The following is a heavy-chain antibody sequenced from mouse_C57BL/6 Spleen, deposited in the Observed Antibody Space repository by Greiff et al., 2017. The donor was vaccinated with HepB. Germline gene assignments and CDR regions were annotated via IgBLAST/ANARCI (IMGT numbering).Heavy chain of an antibody. J-gene: IGHJ3*01. D-gene: IGHD2-4*01. CDR3: ARAPYDYDVPFAY. CDR1: GFTFSSYA. CDR2: ISDGGSYT. V-gene: IGHV5-4*01. Sequence: EVQLQESGGGLVKPGGSLKLSCAASGFTFSSYAMSWVRQTPEKRLEWVATISDGGSYTYYPDNVKGRFTISRDNAKNNLYLQMSHLKSEDTAMYYCARAPYDYDVPFAYWGQGTLVTVSA.